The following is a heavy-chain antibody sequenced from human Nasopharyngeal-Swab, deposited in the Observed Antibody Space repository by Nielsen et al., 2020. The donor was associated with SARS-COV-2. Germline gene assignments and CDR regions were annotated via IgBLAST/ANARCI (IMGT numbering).Heavy chain of an antibody. J-gene: IGHJ5*02. Sequence: WIRQPPGKGLEWIGYIYYSGSTNYNPSLKSRVTISVDTSKNQFSLKLSSVTAADTAVYYCARGGPGLELFSRFDPWGQGTLVTVPS. CDR2: IYYSGST. V-gene: IGHV4-59*01. CDR3: ARGGPGLELFSRFDP. D-gene: IGHD1-7*01.